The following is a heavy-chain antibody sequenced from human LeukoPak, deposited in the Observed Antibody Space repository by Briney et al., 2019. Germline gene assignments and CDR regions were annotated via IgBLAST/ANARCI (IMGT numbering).Heavy chain of an antibody. CDR3: AKDLNDYVWGSYLYY. CDR2: ISSSGSGGNT. D-gene: IGHD3-16*02. J-gene: IGHJ4*02. CDR1: GVTLSNYA. V-gene: IGHV3-23*01. Sequence: GGSLRFSCVASGVTLSNYAMSWARQAPGKGLEWVSGISSSGSGGNTYYADSVKGRFTISRDNSKNTLYLQMNSLRAEDTAVYYCAKDLNDYVWGSYLYYWGQGTLVTVSS.